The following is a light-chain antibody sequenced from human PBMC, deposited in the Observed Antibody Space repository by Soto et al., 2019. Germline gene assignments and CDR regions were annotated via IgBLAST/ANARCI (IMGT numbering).Light chain of an antibody. CDR3: QSYDSSNWV. CDR1: SGSIASNY. CDR2: EDN. J-gene: IGLJ2*01. Sequence: NFMLPQPHSVSESPGKTVTISCTRSSGSIASNYVQWYQQRPGSAPTTVIFEDNERPSGVPDRFSGSIDSFSNSASLTISGLKTEDEADYFCQSYDSSNWVFGGGTQLTVL. V-gene: IGLV6-57*04.